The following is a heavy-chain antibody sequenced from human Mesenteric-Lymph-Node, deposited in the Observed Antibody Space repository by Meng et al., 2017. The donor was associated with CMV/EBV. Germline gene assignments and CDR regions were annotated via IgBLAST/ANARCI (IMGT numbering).Heavy chain of an antibody. CDR2: IIPILGIA. V-gene: IGHV1-69*10. D-gene: IGHD6-6*01. Sequence: KACGGTCSVYALSWIRQAPGQGLEWTGGIIPILGIANCAQKFQGRVTITADKSTSTAYMELSSLRSEDTAVYYCARGIGSSNYYFDYWGQGTLVTVSS. CDR1: GGTCSVYA. J-gene: IGHJ4*02. CDR3: ARGIGSSNYYFDY.